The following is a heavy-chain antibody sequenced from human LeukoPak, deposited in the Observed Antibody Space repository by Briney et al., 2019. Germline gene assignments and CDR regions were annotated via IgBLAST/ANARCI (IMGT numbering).Heavy chain of an antibody. CDR3: ARDRGSKWLGYYFDY. CDR2: ISYGGTNK. CDR1: GFTFSSYV. V-gene: IGHV3-30*04. Sequence: GGSLRLSCAASGFTFSSYVMHWVRQAPGKGLEWVALISYGGTNKYYADSVKGRFTISRDNSKNTLYLQMNSLRVEDTAVYYCARDRGSKWLGYYFDYWGQGTLVTVSS. D-gene: IGHD2-15*01. J-gene: IGHJ4*02.